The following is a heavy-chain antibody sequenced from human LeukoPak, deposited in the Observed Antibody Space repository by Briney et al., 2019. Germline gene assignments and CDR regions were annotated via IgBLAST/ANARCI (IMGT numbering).Heavy chain of an antibody. CDR3: ARERYCSSTSCSYYYYYMDV. J-gene: IGHJ6*03. CDR1: GFTFSSYA. Sequence: GGSLRLSCAASGFTFSSYAMHWVRQAPGKGLEYISAISSNGGSTYYANSVKGRFTISRDNSKNTLYLQMGSLRAEDMAVYYCARERYCSSTSCSYYYYYMDVWGKGTTVTVSS. V-gene: IGHV3-64*01. CDR2: ISSNGGST. D-gene: IGHD2-2*01.